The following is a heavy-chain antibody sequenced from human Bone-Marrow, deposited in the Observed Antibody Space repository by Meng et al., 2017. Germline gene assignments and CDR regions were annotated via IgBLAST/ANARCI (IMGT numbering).Heavy chain of an antibody. D-gene: IGHD3-3*02. V-gene: IGHV3-73*02. CDR1: GFTFSGSD. CDR3: TVFSRGHI. CDR2: IRSKTDTYAT. Sequence: EVQLVEVGGGLVQPGGSLKLSCVVSGFTFSGSDVHWVRQASGKGLEWVGRIRSKTDTYATAFAASVKGRFTISRDDSKNTAYLQLNSLKTEDTAVYYCTVFSRGHIWGQGTMVTVSS. J-gene: IGHJ3*02.